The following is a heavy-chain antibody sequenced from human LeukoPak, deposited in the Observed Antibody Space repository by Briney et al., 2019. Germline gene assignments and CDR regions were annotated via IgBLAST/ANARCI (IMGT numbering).Heavy chain of an antibody. D-gene: IGHD3-16*01. V-gene: IGHV1-69*06. CDR3: AREIIGEGGNWFDS. J-gene: IGHJ5*01. CDR1: GGTFSSYG. CDR2: IIPIFGTG. Sequence: PVKVSCKASGGTFSSYGISWVRQAPGQGLEWMGGIIPIFGTGNYAQKFQGRVTITADKSTSTAYMELSSLRSEDTAVYYCAREIIGEGGNWFDSWGQGTLVSVSS.